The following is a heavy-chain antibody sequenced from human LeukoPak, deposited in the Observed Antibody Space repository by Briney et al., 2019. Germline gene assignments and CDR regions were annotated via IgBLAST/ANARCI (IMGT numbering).Heavy chain of an antibody. CDR3: ARDRNYYDSSGYHRVDY. CDR2: ISSSGSTI. D-gene: IGHD3-22*01. CDR1: GFTFSDYY. J-gene: IGHJ4*02. Sequence: PGGSLRLSCAASGFTFSDYYMSWIRQAPGKGLEWVSYISSSGSTIYYADSVKGRFTIPRDNAKNSLYLQMNSLRAEDTAVYYCARDRNYYDSSGYHRVDYWGQGTLVTVSS. V-gene: IGHV3-11*04.